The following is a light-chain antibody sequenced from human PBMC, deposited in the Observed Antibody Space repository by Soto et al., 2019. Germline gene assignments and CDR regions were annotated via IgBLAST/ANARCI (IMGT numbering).Light chain of an antibody. Sequence: QSALTQPASVSGSPGQSITISCSGSTNDIGGYNYVSWYQHHTGKVPKVIIYEVRNRPSGVSNRFSGSKSGNTASLTISGLQAEDEADYYCCSYTVSATLVFGGGTK. CDR2: EVR. J-gene: IGLJ3*02. CDR3: CSYTVSATLV. CDR1: TNDIGGYNY. V-gene: IGLV2-14*01.